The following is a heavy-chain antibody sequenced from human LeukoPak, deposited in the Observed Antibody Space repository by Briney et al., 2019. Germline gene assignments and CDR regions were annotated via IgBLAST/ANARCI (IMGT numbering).Heavy chain of an antibody. CDR2: IIPMLGIT. CDR3: ARDGYYYDSSDYYSPSIRFDP. Sequence: SVKVSCKASGGTISSYTISWVRQAPGQGLEWMGRIIPMLGITNNAQKFQGRVTLTADKSTSTAYMALGSLRSEDTAVYYCARDGYYYDSSDYYSPSIRFDPWGQGTLVTASS. V-gene: IGHV1-69*04. CDR1: GGTISSYT. J-gene: IGHJ5*02. D-gene: IGHD3-22*01.